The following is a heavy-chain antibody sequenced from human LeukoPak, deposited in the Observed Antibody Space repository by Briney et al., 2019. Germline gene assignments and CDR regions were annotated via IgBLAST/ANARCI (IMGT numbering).Heavy chain of an antibody. Sequence: GGSLRLSCAASGFTFSSYWMHWVRQAPGKGLVWVSRIYTDGSTISYADSVKGRFTISRDNAKNTLYLQMNSLRAEDTAVYYCARDRGYDFWSGLYYYMDVWGKGTTVTVSS. J-gene: IGHJ6*03. CDR2: IYTDGSTI. CDR1: GFTFSSYW. CDR3: ARDRGYDFWSGLYYYMDV. D-gene: IGHD3-3*01. V-gene: IGHV3-74*01.